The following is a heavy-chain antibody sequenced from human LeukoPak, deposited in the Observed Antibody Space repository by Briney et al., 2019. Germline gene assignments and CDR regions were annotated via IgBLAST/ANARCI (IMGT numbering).Heavy chain of an antibody. CDR1: GCSISSYY. CDR2: IYNSGST. CDR3: ARGSYDSSGYYYYGMDV. J-gene: IGHJ6*02. V-gene: IGHV4-4*07. D-gene: IGHD3-22*01. Sequence: SETLSLTCTVSGCSISSYYWSWVRQPAGKGLEWVGRIYNSGSTNYNPSLKSRVTMSVDTSKNQFSLKLSSVNAADTAVYYYARGSYDSSGYYYYGMDVWGQGTTVTVSS.